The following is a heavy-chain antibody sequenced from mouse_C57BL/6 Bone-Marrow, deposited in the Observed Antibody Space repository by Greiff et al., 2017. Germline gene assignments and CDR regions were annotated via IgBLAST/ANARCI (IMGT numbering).Heavy chain of an antibody. V-gene: IGHV14-4*01. CDR3: TTIDFD. CDR2: IDPENGDT. D-gene: IGHD2-4*01. CDR1: GFNIKDDY. J-gene: IGHJ2*01. Sequence: VQLKESGAELVRPGASVKLSCTASGFNIKDDYMHWVKQRPEQGLEWIGWIDPENGDTEYASKFQGKATITADTSSNTAYPQLSSLTSEDTAVYYCTTIDFDWGKGTTLTVSS.